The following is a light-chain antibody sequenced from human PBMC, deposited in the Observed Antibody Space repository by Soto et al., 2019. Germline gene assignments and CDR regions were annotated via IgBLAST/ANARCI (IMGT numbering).Light chain of an antibody. J-gene: IGLJ1*01. CDR1: SSNIGAGYD. CDR2: GNS. Sequence: QAVVTQPPSVSGAPGQRVTISCTGSSSNIGAGYDIHWYQNLPGTAPKLLIYGNSNRPSGVPDRFSGSKSGTSASLAITGLQADDEADYYCQSYDSSLSAYVFGTGTKVTVL. V-gene: IGLV1-40*01. CDR3: QSYDSSLSAYV.